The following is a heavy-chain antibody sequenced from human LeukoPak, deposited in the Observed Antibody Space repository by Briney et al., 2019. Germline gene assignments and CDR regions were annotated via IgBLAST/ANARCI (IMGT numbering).Heavy chain of an antibody. CDR3: TRESGAFSPFGF. D-gene: IGHD1-26*01. V-gene: IGHV4-34*01. CDR1: GFTFNDYY. CDR2: VHLSGAS. J-gene: IGHJ4*02. Sequence: GSLRLSCAASGFTFNDYYMSWIRQAPGKGLEWIGEVHLSGASNYNPSLKSRVNMSIDKSKNQLSLELTSVTAADTAIYYCTRESGAFSPFGFWGQGTLVTVSS.